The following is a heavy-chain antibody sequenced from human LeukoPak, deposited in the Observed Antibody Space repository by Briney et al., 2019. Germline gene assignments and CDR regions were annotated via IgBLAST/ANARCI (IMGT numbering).Heavy chain of an antibody. Sequence: GRSLRLSCAASGFTFSTSGMHWVRQAPGKGLEWVAVIWYDGSNKHYAESVKGRFSISRDNSKSTLYLQMNSLRAEDTAVYYCARARGVSTGYRPIDYWGQGTLVTVSS. D-gene: IGHD3-22*01. CDR2: IWYDGSNK. V-gene: IGHV3-33*01. CDR1: GFTFSTSG. CDR3: ARARGVSTGYRPIDY. J-gene: IGHJ4*02.